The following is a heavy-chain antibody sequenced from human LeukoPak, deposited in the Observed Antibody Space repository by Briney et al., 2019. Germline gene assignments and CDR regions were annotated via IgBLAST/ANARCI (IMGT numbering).Heavy chain of an antibody. D-gene: IGHD6-6*01. CDR2: MNPNSGNT. V-gene: IGHV1-8*01. J-gene: IGHJ4*02. CDR1: GYTFTSYD. Sequence: ASVKVSCKASGYTFTSYDINWVRQATGQGLEWMGWMNPNSGNTDYAQKFQGRVTITRNTSISTAYMELSSLRSEDTAVYYCARAVLSSSLVNVDYWGQGTLVTVSS. CDR3: ARAVLSSSLVNVDY.